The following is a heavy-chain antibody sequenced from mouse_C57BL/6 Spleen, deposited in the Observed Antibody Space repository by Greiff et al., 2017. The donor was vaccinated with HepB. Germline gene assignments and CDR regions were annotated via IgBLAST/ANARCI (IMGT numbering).Heavy chain of an antibody. Sequence: VQLQESGAELVRPGASVTLSCKASGYTFTDYEMHWVKQTPVHGLEWIGAIDPETGGTAYNQKFKGKAILTADKSSSTAYMELRSLTSEDSAVYYCTSKYYYGSSSFAYWGQGTLVTVSA. D-gene: IGHD1-1*01. V-gene: IGHV1-15*01. CDR1: GYTFTDYE. CDR3: TSKYYYGSSSFAY. CDR2: IDPETGGT. J-gene: IGHJ3*01.